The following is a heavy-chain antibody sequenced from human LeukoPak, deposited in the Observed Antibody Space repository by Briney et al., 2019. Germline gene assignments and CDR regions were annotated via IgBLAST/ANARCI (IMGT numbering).Heavy chain of an antibody. D-gene: IGHD6-13*01. V-gene: IGHV3-48*03. Sequence: QAGGSLRLSCAASGFTFSSYEMNWVRQAPGKGLEWISYISSSGSTMYYADSVKGRFTISRDNAKSSLYLQMNSLRAEDTAIYYCASSSWYALDYWGQGTLVTVSS. CDR2: ISSSGSTM. CDR3: ASSSWYALDY. J-gene: IGHJ4*02. CDR1: GFTFSSYE.